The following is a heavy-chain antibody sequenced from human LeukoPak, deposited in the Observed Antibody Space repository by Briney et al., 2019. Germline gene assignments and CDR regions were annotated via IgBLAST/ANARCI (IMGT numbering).Heavy chain of an antibody. D-gene: IGHD3-10*01. V-gene: IGHV1-2*02. CDR3: ARDRGPRSYPLPIGI. Sequence: GASVKVSCKASGYTFTGYYMHWVRQAPGQGLEWMGWINPNSGGTNYAQKFQGRVTMTRDTSISTAYMELSRLRSDDTAVYYCARDRGPRSYPLPIGIWGQGTMVTVSS. J-gene: IGHJ3*02. CDR2: INPNSGGT. CDR1: GYTFTGYY.